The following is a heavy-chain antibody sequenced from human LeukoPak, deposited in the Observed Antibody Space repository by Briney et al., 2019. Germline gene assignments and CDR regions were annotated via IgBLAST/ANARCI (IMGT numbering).Heavy chain of an antibody. D-gene: IGHD3-16*02. CDR1: GGSISSGGYY. J-gene: IGHJ6*03. CDR2: IYYSGST. V-gene: IGHV4-31*03. CDR3: ARRLHRYPYYYFYYMDV. Sequence: PSETLSLTCTVSGGSISSGGYYWSWIRQHPGKGLEWIGYIYYSGSTYYNPSLKSRVTISVDSSKNQFSLKLRSVTAADTAVYYCARRLHRYPYYYFYYMDVWGKGTTVTVSS.